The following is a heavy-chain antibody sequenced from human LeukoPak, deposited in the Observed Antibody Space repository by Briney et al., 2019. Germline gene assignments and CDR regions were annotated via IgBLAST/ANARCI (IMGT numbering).Heavy chain of an antibody. D-gene: IGHD3-22*01. CDR1: GYTFTSYA. CDR3: ASAATTGWDYYDSSVYQPGEY. V-gene: IGHV1-3*03. J-gene: IGHJ4*02. CDR2: INAGNGNT. Sequence: ASVKVSCKASGYTFTSYAMHWVRQAPGQRLEWMGWINAGNGNTKYSQEFQGRVTITRDTSASTAYMELSSLRSEDTAVYYCASAATTGWDYYDSSVYQPGEYWGQGTLVTVSS.